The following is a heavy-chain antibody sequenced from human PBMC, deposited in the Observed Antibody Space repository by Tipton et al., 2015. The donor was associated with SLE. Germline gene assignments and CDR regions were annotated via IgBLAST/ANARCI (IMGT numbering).Heavy chain of an antibody. CDR1: GGSISSDYYY. Sequence: TLSLTCTFSGGSISSDYYYWGWIRQPPGKGLEWIGSIYYSGSTYYNPSLKSRVTMSVDTSKNHFSLRLSSVTAADTAVYYCATGHFDFWGQGRLVTVSS. CDR3: ATGHFDF. D-gene: IGHD1-1*01. V-gene: IGHV4-39*07. CDR2: IYYSGST. J-gene: IGHJ5*01.